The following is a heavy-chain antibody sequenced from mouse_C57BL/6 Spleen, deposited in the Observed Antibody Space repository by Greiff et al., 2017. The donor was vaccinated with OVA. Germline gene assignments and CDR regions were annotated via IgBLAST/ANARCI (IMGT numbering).Heavy chain of an antibody. CDR2: IDPETGGT. CDR1: GYTFTDYE. CDR3: TRSHHDVFAY. J-gene: IGHJ3*01. V-gene: IGHV1-15*01. Sequence: QVQLQQSGAELVRPGASVTLSCKASGYTFTDYEMHWVKQTPVHGLEWIGAIDPETGGTAYNQKFKGKAILTADKSSSTAYMELRSLTSEDSAVYYCTRSHHDVFAYWGQGTLVTVSA. D-gene: IGHD2-12*01.